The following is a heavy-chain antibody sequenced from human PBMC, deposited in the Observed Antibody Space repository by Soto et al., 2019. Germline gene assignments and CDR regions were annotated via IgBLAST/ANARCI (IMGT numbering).Heavy chain of an antibody. Sequence: PSETLSLTCTVSGGSISSYYWSWIRQPPGKGLEWIGYIYYSGSTNYNPSLKSRVTISVDTSKNQFSLKLSSVTAADTAVYYCARGPSRRFDYWGQGTLVTVSS. J-gene: IGHJ4*02. V-gene: IGHV4-59*01. CDR3: ARGPSRRFDY. CDR2: IYYSGST. CDR1: GGSISSYY.